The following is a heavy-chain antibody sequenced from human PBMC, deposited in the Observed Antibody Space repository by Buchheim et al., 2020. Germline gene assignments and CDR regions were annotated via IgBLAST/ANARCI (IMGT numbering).Heavy chain of an antibody. V-gene: IGHV3-23*01. CDR2: ITIGGDT. D-gene: IGHD1-1*01. CDR1: GFTFSKHD. J-gene: IGHJ4*02. CDR3: ANLQLPSN. Sequence: EVQLLESGGGLVQPGGSLRLSCVASGFTFSKHDMNWVRQAPGKGSQWVSGITIGGDTYYADSVKGRVTISRDNSKDTPYLQMNSLRAEDTAIYYCANLQLPSNWGQGTL.